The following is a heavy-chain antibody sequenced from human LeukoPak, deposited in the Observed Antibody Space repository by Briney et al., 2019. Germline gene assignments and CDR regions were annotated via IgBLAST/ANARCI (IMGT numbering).Heavy chain of an antibody. CDR3: ARCKGIPFSGSYDY. CDR1: GFTVSSNY. J-gene: IGHJ4*02. V-gene: IGHV3-53*01. D-gene: IGHD1-26*01. Sequence: GGSLRLSCAASGFTVSSNYMTWVRQAPGKGLEWVSLIYSGGSAYYADSVKGRFNISRDNSKNTLYLQMNGLRVEDTAVYYCARCKGIPFSGSYDYWGQGTLVTVSS. CDR2: IYSGGSA.